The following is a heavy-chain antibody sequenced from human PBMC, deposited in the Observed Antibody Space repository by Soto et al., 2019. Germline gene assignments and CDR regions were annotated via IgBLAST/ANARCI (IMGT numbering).Heavy chain of an antibody. D-gene: IGHD2-2*01. CDR2: ISGSGGST. J-gene: IGHJ4*02. V-gene: IGHV3-23*01. CDR1: GFTFSSYA. CDR3: AKDLACSSTSCYEIVGWFDY. Sequence: PGGSLRLSCAASGFTFSSYAMSWVRQAPGKGLEWVSAISGSGGSTYYADSVKGRFTISRDNSKNTLYLQMNSLRAEDTAVYYCAKDLACSSTSCYEIVGWFDYWGQGTLVTVSS.